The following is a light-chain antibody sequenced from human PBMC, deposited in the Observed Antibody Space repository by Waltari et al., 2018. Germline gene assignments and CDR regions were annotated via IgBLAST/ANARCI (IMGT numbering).Light chain of an antibody. V-gene: IGKV3-15*01. CDR3: LQRSNWPLT. CDR1: QSVSNS. J-gene: IGKJ4*01. Sequence: EIVMTQSPATLSLSPGERATLSCRASQSVSNSLAWYQQKPGQAPRLLIYGASSRATGIPDRFSGSGSGTDFTLTISSLEPEDFAVYYCLQRSNWPLTFGGGTKVDIK. CDR2: GAS.